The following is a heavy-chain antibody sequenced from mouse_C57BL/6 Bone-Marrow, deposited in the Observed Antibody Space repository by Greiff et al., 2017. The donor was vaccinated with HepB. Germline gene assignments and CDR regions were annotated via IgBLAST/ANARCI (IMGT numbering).Heavy chain of an antibody. CDR3: TRSDY. V-gene: IGHV1-15*01. J-gene: IGHJ2*01. CDR1: GYTFTDYE. CDR2: IDPETGGT. Sequence: LVESGAELVRPGASVTLSCKASGYTFTDYEMHWVKQTPVHGLEWIGAIDPETGGTAYNQKFKGKAILTADKSSSTAYMELRSLTSEDSAVYYCTRSDYWGQGTTLTVSS.